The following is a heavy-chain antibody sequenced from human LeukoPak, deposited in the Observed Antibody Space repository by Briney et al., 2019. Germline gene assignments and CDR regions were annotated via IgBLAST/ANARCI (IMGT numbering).Heavy chain of an antibody. V-gene: IGHV3-53*01. Sequence: GGSLRLSCAASGFTVSSNYMSWVRQAPGKGLEWVSVIYSGGSTYYADSVKGRFTISRDNSKNTLYLQMNSLRAEDTAVYYCASPTRYYDILTGYHRTTDAFDIWGQGTMVTVSS. J-gene: IGHJ3*02. CDR2: IYSGGST. D-gene: IGHD3-9*01. CDR3: ASPTRYYDILTGYHRTTDAFDI. CDR1: GFTVSSNY.